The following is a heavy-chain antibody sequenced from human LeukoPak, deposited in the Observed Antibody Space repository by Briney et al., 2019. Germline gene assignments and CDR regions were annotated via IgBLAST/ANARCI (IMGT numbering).Heavy chain of an antibody. V-gene: IGHV4-59*01. CDR1: GGSISSYY. D-gene: IGHD3-9*01. CDR3: ARYSLTGYYSPFDY. J-gene: IGHJ4*02. Sequence: PSETLSLTCTVSGGSISSYYWSWIRQPPGKGLEWIGYIYYSGSTNYNPSLKSRVTISVDTSKNQFSLKLSSVTAADTAVYYCARYSLTGYYSPFDYWGQGTLVTVSS. CDR2: IYYSGST.